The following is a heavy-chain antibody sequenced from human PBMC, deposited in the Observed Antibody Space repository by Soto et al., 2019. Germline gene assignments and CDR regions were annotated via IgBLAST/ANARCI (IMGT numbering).Heavy chain of an antibody. V-gene: IGHV4-39*01. CDR3: VRHVAGSRQFDY. CDR2: VYYSGNT. CDR1: GGSIWRTDSY. Sequence: SETLSLTCTVSGGSIWRTDSYWGWLRQTTGKGLEWFGTVYYSGNTYYNPSLKTRITISVNTSNNQFSLDMTSMTAADTCVYYFVRHVAGSRQFDYWGQRTFVTVSS. J-gene: IGHJ4*02. D-gene: IGHD2-15*01.